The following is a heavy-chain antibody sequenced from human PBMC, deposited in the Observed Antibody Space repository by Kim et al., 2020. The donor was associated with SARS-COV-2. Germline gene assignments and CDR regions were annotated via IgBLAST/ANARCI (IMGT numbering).Heavy chain of an antibody. CDR2: INPNSGGT. CDR1: GYTFIGYY. CDR3: ARAHRLRSSWYGLDY. V-gene: IGHV1-2*02. Sequence: ASVKVSCKASGYTFIGYYMHWVRQAPGQGLEWMGWINPNSGGTNYAQKFQGRVNMTRDTSISTPYMELSRLRSDDTAVYYCARAHRLRSSWYGLDYWGQG. D-gene: IGHD6-13*01. J-gene: IGHJ4*02.